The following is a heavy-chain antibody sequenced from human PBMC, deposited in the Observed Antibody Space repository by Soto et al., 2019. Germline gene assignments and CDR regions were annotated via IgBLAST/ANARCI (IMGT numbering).Heavy chain of an antibody. V-gene: IGHV3-49*03. CDR1: GFTFGDYA. D-gene: IGHD5-12*01. CDR2: IRSKAYGGTT. J-gene: IGHJ4*02. CDR3: TRTEMATTHFDY. Sequence: LRLSCTASGFTFGDYAMSWFRQAPGKGLEWVGFIRSKAYGGTTEYAASVKGRFTISRDDSKSIAYLQMNSLKTEDTAVYYCTRTEMATTHFDYWGQGTLVTVSS.